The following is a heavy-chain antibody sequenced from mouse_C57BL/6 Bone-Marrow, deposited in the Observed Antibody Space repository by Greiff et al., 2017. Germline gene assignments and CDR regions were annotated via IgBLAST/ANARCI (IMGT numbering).Heavy chain of an antibody. D-gene: IGHD1-1*01. CDR3: ARDYYGNLYYFDY. CDR2: IDPSDSYT. Sequence: QVQLQQPGAELVKPGASVKLSCKASGYTFTSYWMQWVKQRPGQGLEWIGEIDPSDSYTNYNQKFKGKATLTVDTSSSTAYMQLSSLTSEDSAVYYCARDYYGNLYYFDYWGQGTTLTVSS. V-gene: IGHV1-50*01. J-gene: IGHJ2*01. CDR1: GYTFTSYW.